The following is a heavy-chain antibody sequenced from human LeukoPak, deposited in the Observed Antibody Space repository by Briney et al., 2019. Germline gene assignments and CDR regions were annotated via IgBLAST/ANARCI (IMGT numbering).Heavy chain of an antibody. CDR3: SRTAKYSSGWHAYYYMDV. D-gene: IGHD6-19*01. J-gene: IGHJ6*03. CDR1: GGSISSNNW. CDR2: IYHSGST. V-gene: IGHV4-4*02. Sequence: PSGTLSLTCAVSGGSISSNNWWSWVRQPPGKGLEWIGEIYHSGSTNYNPSLKSRVTISVDKSKNHFSLNLSSVTAADTAVYYCSRTAKYSSGWHAYYYMDVWGKGTTVTVSS.